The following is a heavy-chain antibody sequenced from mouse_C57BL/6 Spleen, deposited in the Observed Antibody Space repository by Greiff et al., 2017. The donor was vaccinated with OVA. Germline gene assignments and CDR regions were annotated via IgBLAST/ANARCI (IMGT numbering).Heavy chain of an antibody. CDR3: TRGEGTFDY. Sequence: VQLVESGAELVRPGASVTLSCKASGYTFTDYEMHWVKQTPVHGLEWIGAIDPETGGTAYNQKFKGKAILTADKSSSTAYMELRSLTSEDSAVYYCTRGEGTFDYWGQGTTLTVSS. J-gene: IGHJ2*01. CDR2: IDPETGGT. V-gene: IGHV1-15*01. CDR1: GYTFTDYE.